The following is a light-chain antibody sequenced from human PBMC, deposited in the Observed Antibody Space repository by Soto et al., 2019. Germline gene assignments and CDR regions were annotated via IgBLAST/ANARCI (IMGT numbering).Light chain of an antibody. Sequence: IVMTQSPLSLSVTPGEAASISCMSSARLLHKNGYNYVDWYTQKPGQSPQLLIYLGSNRASGVPDRFSGSGSDTYFTLEISRVEADDVGVYYCMQPLENFRTFGQGTKVGIK. CDR1: ARLLHKNGYNY. V-gene: IGKV2-28*01. CDR2: LGS. J-gene: IGKJ1*01. CDR3: MQPLENFRT.